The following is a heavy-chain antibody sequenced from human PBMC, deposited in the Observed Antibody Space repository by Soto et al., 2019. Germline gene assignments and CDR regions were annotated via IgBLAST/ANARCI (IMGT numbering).Heavy chain of an antibody. Sequence: PGGSLRLSCAASGFTFSSYAMSWVRQAPGKGLEWVSAISGSGGSTYYADSVKGRFTISRDNSKNTLYLQMNSLRAEDTAVYYCAKHLDILTGYYSDVLLGTFDYWGQGTLVTVSS. CDR3: AKHLDILTGYYSDVLLGTFDY. CDR2: ISGSGGST. CDR1: GFTFSSYA. J-gene: IGHJ4*02. V-gene: IGHV3-23*01. D-gene: IGHD3-9*01.